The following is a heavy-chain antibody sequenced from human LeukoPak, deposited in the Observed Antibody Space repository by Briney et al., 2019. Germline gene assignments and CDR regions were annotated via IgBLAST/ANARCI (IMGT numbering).Heavy chain of an antibody. V-gene: IGHV3-53*01. Sequence: PGGSLRLSCAAYGFTVSDNYMSWVRQAPGKGLEWVSVMYSRGDTYYADSVKGRFTFSRDISKNTLYLQMNGLRTEDTAMYYCARDAPQVPAAGVLASWGQGTLVTVSS. D-gene: IGHD6-13*01. J-gene: IGHJ5*02. CDR1: GFTVSDNY. CDR3: ARDAPQVPAAGVLAS. CDR2: MYSRGDT.